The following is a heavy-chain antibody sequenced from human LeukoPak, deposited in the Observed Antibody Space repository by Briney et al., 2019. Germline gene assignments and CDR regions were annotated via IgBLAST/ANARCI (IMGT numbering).Heavy chain of an antibody. Sequence: GGSLRLPCAASGFTFSTFSRSWMSWVRQAPGKGLEWVANIKEDGSQKCYVDSVKGRFTISRDNAKNSLYLQMNSLRAEDTAVYYCARPYYYDSSGYYSDAFDIWGQGTMVTVSS. CDR3: ARPYYYDSSGYYSDAFDI. CDR1: GFTFSTFSRSW. V-gene: IGHV3-7*01. J-gene: IGHJ3*02. D-gene: IGHD3-22*01. CDR2: IKEDGSQK.